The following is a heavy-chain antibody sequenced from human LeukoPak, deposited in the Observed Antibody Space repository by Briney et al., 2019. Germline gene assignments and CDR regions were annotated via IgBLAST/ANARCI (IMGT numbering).Heavy chain of an antibody. V-gene: IGHV4-39*02. CDR3: ARDKRFGDCSGGSCYFHY. CDR1: GGSISSSSYY. D-gene: IGHD2-15*01. J-gene: IGHJ4*02. CDR2: IYYSGCT. Sequence: SETLSLTCTVSGGSISSSSYYWGWLRQPPGKGLEWIGSIYYSGCTYYNPSLKSRVTISVDTSKNQFSLKLSSVTAADTAVYYCARDKRFGDCSGGSCYFHYWGQGTLVTVSS.